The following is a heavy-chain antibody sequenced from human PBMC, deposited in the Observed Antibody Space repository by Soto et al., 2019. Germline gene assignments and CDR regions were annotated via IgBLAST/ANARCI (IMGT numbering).Heavy chain of an antibody. Sequence: PSETLSLTCTVSGGSISGYYWSWIRQPPGKGLEWIAYIYYSGSSNSNPSLKSRVTISVDSSKNQFSLKLDSVTAADTAVYYCARLGGYYKAFESWGQGTLVTVSS. D-gene: IGHD3-22*01. CDR2: IYYSGSS. CDR3: ARLGGYYKAFES. V-gene: IGHV4-59*08. J-gene: IGHJ4*02. CDR1: GGSISGYY.